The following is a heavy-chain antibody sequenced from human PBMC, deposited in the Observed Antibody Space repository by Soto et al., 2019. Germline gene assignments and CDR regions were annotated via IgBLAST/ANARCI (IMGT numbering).Heavy chain of an antibody. J-gene: IGHJ6*02. D-gene: IGHD1-26*01. V-gene: IGHV3-11*05. CDR1: GFTFSNFW. CDR2: ISSSSSYT. Sequence: GGSLRLSCAASGFTFSNFWMHWIRQAPGKGLEWVSYISSSSSYTNYADSVKGRFTISRDNAKNSLYLQMNSLRAEDTAVYYCARDLLRPTKVPTPYYYYGMDVWGQGTTVTVS. CDR3: ARDLLRPTKVPTPYYYYGMDV.